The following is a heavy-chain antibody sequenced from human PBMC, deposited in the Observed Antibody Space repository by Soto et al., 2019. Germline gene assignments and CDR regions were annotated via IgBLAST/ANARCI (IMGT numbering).Heavy chain of an antibody. V-gene: IGHV3-53*01. CDR3: VGSGYYYGMDV. J-gene: IGHJ6*02. Sequence: EVQLVESGGGLIQPGGSLSLSCAASVYTVRRNYMRWAPQATGEGVEWVSVIYSGGSTYYADSEKGRFTISRDNSKNTLYLQMNSLRAEDTAVYYCVGSGYYYGMDVWGQGTTVTVSS. CDR2: IYSGGST. D-gene: IGHD3-10*01. CDR1: VYTVRRNY.